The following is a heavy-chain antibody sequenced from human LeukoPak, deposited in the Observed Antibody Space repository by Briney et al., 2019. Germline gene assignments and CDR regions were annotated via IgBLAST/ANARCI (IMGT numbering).Heavy chain of an antibody. CDR3: VREGVSSSWNNWYFDL. V-gene: IGHV3-48*01. J-gene: IGHJ2*01. D-gene: IGHD6-13*01. CDR2: ISSSSSTI. CDR1: GFTFSSYS. Sequence: GSLRLSCAASGFTFSSYSMNWVRQAPGKGLEWVSYISSSSSTIYYADSVKGRFTISRDNAKNSLYLQMNSLRAGDTAVYYCVREGVSSSWNNWYFDLWGRGTLVTVSS.